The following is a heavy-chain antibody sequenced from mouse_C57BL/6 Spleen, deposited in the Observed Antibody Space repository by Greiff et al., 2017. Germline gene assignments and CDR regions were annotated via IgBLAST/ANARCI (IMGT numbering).Heavy chain of an antibody. Sequence: VQLQQSGAELVKPGASVKISCKASGYAFSSYWMNWVKQRPGKGLEWIGQIYPGDGDTNYNGKFTGTATLTADKSSSTAYMQLSILTSEDSAVYFCARLSGSSPDYWGQGTTLTVSS. CDR3: ARLSGSSPDY. CDR2: IYPGDGDT. V-gene: IGHV1-80*01. CDR1: GYAFSSYW. D-gene: IGHD1-1*01. J-gene: IGHJ2*01.